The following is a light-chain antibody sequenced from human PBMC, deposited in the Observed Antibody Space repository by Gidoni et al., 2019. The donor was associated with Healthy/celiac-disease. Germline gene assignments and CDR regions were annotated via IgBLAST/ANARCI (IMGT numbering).Light chain of an antibody. J-gene: IGKJ5*01. V-gene: IGKV3-11*01. Sequence: EIVLTQSPATLSLSPGESATLSCTASQSVSSYLAWYQQKPGQAPRLLIYDASTRSTGIPARFSGSGSGTDFTLTISSLEPEDFSVYYCQQRSNWPPVTFAQGTRLEIK. CDR1: QSVSSY. CDR3: QQRSNWPPVT. CDR2: DAS.